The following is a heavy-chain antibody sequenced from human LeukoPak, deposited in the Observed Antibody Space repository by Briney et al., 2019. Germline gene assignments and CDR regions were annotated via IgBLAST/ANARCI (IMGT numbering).Heavy chain of an antibody. CDR3: ATSPPDGYNYGGY. CDR2: ISGSGGST. J-gene: IGHJ4*02. Sequence: GGSLRLSCAASGFTFSSYAMSWVRQAPGKGLEWVSAISGSGGSTYYADSVKGRFTISRDNSKNTLYLQMNSLRAEDTAVYHCATSPPDGYNYGGYWGQGTLVTVSS. D-gene: IGHD5-24*01. V-gene: IGHV3-23*01. CDR1: GFTFSSYA.